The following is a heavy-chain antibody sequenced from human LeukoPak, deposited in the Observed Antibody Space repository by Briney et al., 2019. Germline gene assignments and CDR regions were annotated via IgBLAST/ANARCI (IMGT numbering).Heavy chain of an antibody. V-gene: IGHV3-23*01. D-gene: IGHD2-2*01. CDR1: GFTFSSYA. CDR2: ISGSGGST. CDR3: AKDIAAMGNY. Sequence: GGSLILSCAASGFTFSSYAMSWVRQAPGKGLERVSAISGSGGSTYYADSVKGRFTISRDNSKNTLYLQMNSLRAEDTAVYYCAKDIAAMGNYWGQGTLVTVSS. J-gene: IGHJ4*02.